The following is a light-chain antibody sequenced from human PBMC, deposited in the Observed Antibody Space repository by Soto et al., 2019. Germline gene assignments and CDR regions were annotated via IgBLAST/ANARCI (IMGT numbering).Light chain of an antibody. CDR3: QQYDYLPYT. V-gene: IGKV1-33*01. Sequence: DIQMTQSPSSLSASVGDKVTITCQADEDITNYLNWYQQKAGKAPKLLIYDASNLETGVPSRFSGSGSGTEFTFTISNLQPEDFATYYCQQYDYLPYTFGQGTKLEIK. CDR2: DAS. J-gene: IGKJ2*01. CDR1: EDITNY.